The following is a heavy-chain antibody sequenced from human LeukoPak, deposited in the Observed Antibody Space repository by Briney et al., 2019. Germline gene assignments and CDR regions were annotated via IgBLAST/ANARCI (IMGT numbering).Heavy chain of an antibody. V-gene: IGHV3-7*01. Sequence: GGSLRLSCAVSGFTFSDYWMTWVRQAPGKGLEWVANINQDGSEKYYVDSVEGRFTISRDSVKNSLYLQMTSVRADDTAMYYCVRDDYDFWSGYQRYFEFWGQGTLVTVSS. CDR2: INQDGSEK. CDR1: GFTFSDYW. CDR3: VRDDYDFWSGYQRYFEF. D-gene: IGHD3-3*01. J-gene: IGHJ4*02.